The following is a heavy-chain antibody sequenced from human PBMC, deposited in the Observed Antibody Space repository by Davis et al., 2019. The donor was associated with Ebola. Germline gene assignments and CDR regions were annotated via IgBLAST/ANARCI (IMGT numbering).Heavy chain of an antibody. V-gene: IGHV4-38-2*01. CDR1: GYSISSGYY. J-gene: IGHJ1*01. CDR2: IYHSGST. D-gene: IGHD6-19*01. Sequence: PSETLSLTCAVSGYSISSGYYWGWIRQPPGKGLEWIGSIYHSGSTYYNPSLKSRVTISVDTSKNQFSLKLSSVTAADTAVYYCAREPYSSGWYRYFQHWGQGTLVTVPS. CDR3: AREPYSSGWYRYFQH.